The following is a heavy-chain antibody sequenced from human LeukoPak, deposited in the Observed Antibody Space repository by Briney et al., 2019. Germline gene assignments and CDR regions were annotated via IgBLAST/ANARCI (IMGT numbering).Heavy chain of an antibody. CDR2: IREAASNK. V-gene: IGHV3-30*02. CDR1: GFTFSSYG. CDR3: AKAAPIFPGYYDSSGLDDAFDI. J-gene: IGHJ3*02. Sequence: GGSLRLSCAASGFTFSSYGMHWVRQAPGTGVEGVGFIREAASNKYYASTVKGRFAISRDNSKNTLYLQMNSLRAEDTAVYYCAKAAPIFPGYYDSSGLDDAFDIWGQGTMVTVSS. D-gene: IGHD3-22*01.